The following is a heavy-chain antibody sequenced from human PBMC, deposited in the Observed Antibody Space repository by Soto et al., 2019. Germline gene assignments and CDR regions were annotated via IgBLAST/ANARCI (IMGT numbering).Heavy chain of an antibody. CDR3: AGYGAYYDFWSGYYNDYYYGMDV. CDR1: GGSISSYY. D-gene: IGHD3-3*01. CDR2: IYYSGST. V-gene: IGHV4-59*01. Sequence: SETLSLTCTVSGGSISSYYWSWIRQPPWKGLEWIGYIYYSGSTNYNPSLKSRVTISVDTSKNQFSLKLSSVTAADTAVYYCAGYGAYYDFWSGYYNDYYYGMDVWGQGTTVTVSS. J-gene: IGHJ6*02.